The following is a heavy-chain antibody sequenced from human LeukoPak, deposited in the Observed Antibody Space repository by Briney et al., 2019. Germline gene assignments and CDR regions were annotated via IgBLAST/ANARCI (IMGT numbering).Heavy chain of an antibody. CDR3: ARAAKPPAFGAFDL. J-gene: IGHJ3*01. Sequence: SETLSLTFTVSGGSLSSGGYYWRWIREHPGRGLECIGYIYYSGSTYYNPSLKSRVTISVDTSKNQFSLTLSSVTAEDTAVYYCARAAKPPAFGAFDLWGQGTMVTVSS. V-gene: IGHV4-31*03. CDR2: IYYSGST. D-gene: IGHD3-10*01. CDR1: GGSLSSGGYY.